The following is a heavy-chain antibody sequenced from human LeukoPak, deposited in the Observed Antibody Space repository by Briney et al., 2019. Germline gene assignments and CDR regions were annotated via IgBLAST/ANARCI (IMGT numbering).Heavy chain of an antibody. V-gene: IGHV3-23*01. CDR2: ISGSGGST. J-gene: IGHJ4*02. CDR1: GFTFSSYA. Sequence: GGSLRLSCAASGFTFSSYAMSWVRQAPGKGLEWVSAISGSGGSTYYADSVKGRFTISRDNSKNTLYLQMNSLRAEDTAVYYCARDMDDFWSGPTKYWGQGTLVTVSS. CDR3: ARDMDDFWSGPTKY. D-gene: IGHD3-3*01.